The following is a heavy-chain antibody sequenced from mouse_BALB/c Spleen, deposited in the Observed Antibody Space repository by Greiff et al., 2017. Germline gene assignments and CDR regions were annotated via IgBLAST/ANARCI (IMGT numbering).Heavy chain of an antibody. Sequence: EVQVVESGGGLVQPGGSRKLSCAASGFTFSSFGMHWVRQAPEKGLEWVAYISSGSSTIYYADTVKGRFTISRDNPKNTLFLQMTSLRSEDTAMYYCARSGDYGFAYWGQGTLVTVSA. CDR2: ISSGSSTI. CDR3: ARSGDYGFAY. D-gene: IGHD2-4*01. CDR1: GFTFSSFG. V-gene: IGHV5-17*02. J-gene: IGHJ3*01.